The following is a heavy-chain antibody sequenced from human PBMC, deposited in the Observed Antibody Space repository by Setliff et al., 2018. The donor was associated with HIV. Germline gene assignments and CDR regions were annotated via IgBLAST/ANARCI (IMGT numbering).Heavy chain of an antibody. D-gene: IGHD2-21*02. CDR2: IYPGDSDT. J-gene: IGHJ4*02. Sequence: GESLKISFKGSGYSFTNYWIGWVRQMPGKGLEWMGIIYPGDSDTRYSPSFQGQVTISADKSISTAYLQWSSLKASDTAMYYCARLSVVTATRIYYFDYWGQGTLVTVSS. CDR3: ARLSVVTATRIYYFDY. CDR1: GYSFTNYW. V-gene: IGHV5-51*01.